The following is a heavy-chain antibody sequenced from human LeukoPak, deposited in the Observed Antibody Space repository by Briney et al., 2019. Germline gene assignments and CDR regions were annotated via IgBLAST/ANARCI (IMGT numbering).Heavy chain of an antibody. Sequence: SETLSLTCTVSNDSFSNYYWTWIRQSPGKALEWIGYVYYTDKTHYNPSLKSRVFISADTSQNQFSLRLSSVTAADTAVYYCARASMRRRDGYNRHYEIDYWGQGTLVTVSS. CDR3: ARASMRRRDGYNRHYEIDY. CDR2: VYYTDKT. D-gene: IGHD5-24*01. J-gene: IGHJ4*02. V-gene: IGHV4-59*01. CDR1: NDSFSNYY.